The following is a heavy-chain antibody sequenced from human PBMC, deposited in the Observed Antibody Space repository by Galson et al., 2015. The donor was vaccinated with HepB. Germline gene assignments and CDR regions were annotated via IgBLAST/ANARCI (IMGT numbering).Heavy chain of an antibody. Sequence: SLRLSCAASGFTFSSYAMSWVRQAPGKGLEWVSAISGSGGSTYYADSVKGRFTISRDDSKDTVYLQMNSLRGEDTAVYYCARDPGRAELHDAFDFWGQGTMVTVSS. D-gene: IGHD1-14*01. CDR3: ARDPGRAELHDAFDF. CDR2: ISGSGGST. V-gene: IGHV3-23*01. CDR1: GFTFSSYA. J-gene: IGHJ3*01.